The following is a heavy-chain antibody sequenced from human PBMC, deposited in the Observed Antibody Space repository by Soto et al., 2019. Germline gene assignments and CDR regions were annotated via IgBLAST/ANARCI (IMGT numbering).Heavy chain of an antibody. CDR1: GSTFSSYA. Sequence: GGSLRLSCAASGSTFSSYAMSWVRQAPGKGLEWVSAISGSGGSTYYADSVKGRFTISRDNSKNTLYLQMNSLRAEDTAVYYCAKTLGFDYYYYGMDVWGQGTTVTVSS. CDR3: AKTLGFDYYYYGMDV. CDR2: ISGSGGST. D-gene: IGHD7-27*01. V-gene: IGHV3-23*01. J-gene: IGHJ6*02.